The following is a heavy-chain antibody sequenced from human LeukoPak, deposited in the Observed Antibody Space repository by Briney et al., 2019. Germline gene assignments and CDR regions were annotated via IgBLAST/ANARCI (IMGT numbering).Heavy chain of an antibody. Sequence: SETLSLTCTVSGGSISTYYGNWIRQAPGKGLEWIGYIYYSGSTNYNPSLKSRVTISIDTSKNQYSLKLSSVTAADTAVYYCARGGSNFYDMDVWGQGTTVTVSS. D-gene: IGHD2-2*01. V-gene: IGHV4-59*01. CDR3: ARGGSNFYDMDV. CDR1: GGSISTYY. CDR2: IYYSGST. J-gene: IGHJ6*02.